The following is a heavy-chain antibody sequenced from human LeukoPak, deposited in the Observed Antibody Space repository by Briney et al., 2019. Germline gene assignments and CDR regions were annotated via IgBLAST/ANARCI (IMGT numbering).Heavy chain of an antibody. Sequence: PSETLSLTCAVYGGSFSGYYWSWIRQPPGKGLEWIGEINHSGSTNYNPSLKSRVTISVDTSKNQFSLKLSSVTAADTAVYYCARVSYDFWSGWRFGPWGQGTLVTVSS. V-gene: IGHV4-34*01. CDR3: ARVSYDFWSGWRFGP. CDR1: GGSFSGYY. J-gene: IGHJ5*02. D-gene: IGHD3-3*01. CDR2: INHSGST.